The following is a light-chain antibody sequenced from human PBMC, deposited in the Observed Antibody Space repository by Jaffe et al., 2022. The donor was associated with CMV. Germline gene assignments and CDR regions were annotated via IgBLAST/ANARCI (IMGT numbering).Light chain of an antibody. CDR1: QSVNSN. CDR3: QQYKSWSLYT. V-gene: IGKV3-15*01. Sequence: EIVMTQSPATLSVSPGERATLSCRASQSVNSNLAWYQQKPGQAPSLLIYGASTRATGIPARFSGSGSGTEFTLTISSLQSEDFAVYYCQQYKSWSLYTFGQGTKLEIK. CDR2: GAS. J-gene: IGKJ2*01.